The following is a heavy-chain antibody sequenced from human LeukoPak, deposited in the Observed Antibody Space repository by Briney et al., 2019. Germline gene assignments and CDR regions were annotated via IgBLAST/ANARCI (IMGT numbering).Heavy chain of an antibody. CDR1: GGSISGYY. V-gene: IGHV4-59*01. D-gene: IGHD2-8*01. CDR2: IYYSGST. J-gene: IGHJ6*02. Sequence: SETLSLTCIVSGGSISGYYWSWIRQPPGKGLEWVGYIYYSGSTNYNPSLKSRVTISLDTSKNQSSLKLRSVTAADTAVYYCARGTAPMDYYGMGVWGQGTTVTVSS. CDR3: ARGTAPMDYYGMGV.